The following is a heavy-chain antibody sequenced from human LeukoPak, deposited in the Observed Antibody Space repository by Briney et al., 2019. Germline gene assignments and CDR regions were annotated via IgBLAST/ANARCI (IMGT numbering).Heavy chain of an antibody. J-gene: IGHJ4*02. D-gene: IGHD3-3*01. CDR2: IKQDGSGK. CDR1: GFTFSSYW. CDR3: VNDPNPTVFAF. V-gene: IGHV3-7*01. Sequence: GGSLRLSCTVSGFTFSSYWMSWVPQAPGKGLEWVANIKQDGSGKYYVDSVKGRFTISRDIAKNSLYLQMSSLRADDTAVYYCVNDPNPTVFAFWGQGTLVTVSS.